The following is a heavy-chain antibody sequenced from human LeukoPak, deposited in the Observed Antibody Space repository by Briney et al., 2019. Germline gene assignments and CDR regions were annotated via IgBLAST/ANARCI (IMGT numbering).Heavy chain of an antibody. CDR3: ARGRFKSSWLVPRYFDY. D-gene: IGHD6-19*01. Sequence: PSETLSLTCTVSGGSISGYYWSWIRQPPGKGLEWIGEIDHSGSTNYNPSLKSRVTISVDTSKNQFSLKLSSVTAADTAVYYCARGRFKSSWLVPRYFDYWGQGTLVTVSS. CDR2: IDHSGST. J-gene: IGHJ4*02. V-gene: IGHV4-34*01. CDR1: GGSISGYY.